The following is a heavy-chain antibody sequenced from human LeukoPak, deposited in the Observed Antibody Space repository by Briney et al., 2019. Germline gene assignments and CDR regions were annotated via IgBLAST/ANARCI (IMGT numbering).Heavy chain of an antibody. J-gene: IGHJ3*02. CDR2: ICSSGST. Sequence: SETLSLTCIVSGGSISSYYWNWIRQPPGKGLEWIGSICSSGSTNSNPSLKSRVTISVDTSKSQFSLKMTSVTAADTAVYYCARQGSGRRAFDIWGQGTMVTVSS. V-gene: IGHV4-59*08. CDR3: ARQGSGRRAFDI. CDR1: GGSISSYY.